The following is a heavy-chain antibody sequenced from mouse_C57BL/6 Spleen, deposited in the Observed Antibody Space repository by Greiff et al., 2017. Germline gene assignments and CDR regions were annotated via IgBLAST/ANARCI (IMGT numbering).Heavy chain of an antibody. D-gene: IGHD2-12*01. Sequence: QVQLQQPGAELVKPGASVKMSCKASGYTFTSYWITWVKQRPGQGLEWIGDIYPGSGSTNYNEKFKSKATLTVDTSSSTAYMQLSSLTSEDSAVYFCARARDYNYDKGFAYWGQRTLVTVSA. CDR3: ARARDYNYDKGFAY. J-gene: IGHJ3*01. V-gene: IGHV1-55*01. CDR2: IYPGSGST. CDR1: GYTFTSYW.